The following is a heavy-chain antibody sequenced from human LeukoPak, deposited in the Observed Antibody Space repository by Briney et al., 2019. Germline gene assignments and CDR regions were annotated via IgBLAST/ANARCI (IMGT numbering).Heavy chain of an antibody. J-gene: IGHJ4*02. CDR1: GITFNSYV. CDR2: ISKDGNNQ. CDR3: ARTPSYSSSAPFDY. V-gene: IGHV3-30-3*01. Sequence: GGSLRLSCAASGITFNSYVFHWVRQAPGKGLEWVAVISKDGNNQYYADSVKGRFTISRDNFKNTLYLQMNSLRTEDAAVYYCARTPSYSSSAPFDYWGQGTLVTVSS. D-gene: IGHD3-22*01.